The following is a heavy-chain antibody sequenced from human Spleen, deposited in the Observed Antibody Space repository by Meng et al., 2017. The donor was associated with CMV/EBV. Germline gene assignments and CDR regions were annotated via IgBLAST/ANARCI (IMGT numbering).Heavy chain of an antibody. Sequence: GESLKISCAASGFTFSDYYMSWIRQAPGKGLEWVANINQDGTEKNYVDSVKGRFTISRDNAKSSLFLQMNSLRAEDTAVYYCARDCSSTSCYSDYYYYGMDVWGQGTTVTVSS. CDR2: INQDGTEK. V-gene: IGHV3-7*01. J-gene: IGHJ6*02. CDR1: GFTFSDYY. D-gene: IGHD2-2*01. CDR3: ARDCSSTSCYSDYYYYGMDV.